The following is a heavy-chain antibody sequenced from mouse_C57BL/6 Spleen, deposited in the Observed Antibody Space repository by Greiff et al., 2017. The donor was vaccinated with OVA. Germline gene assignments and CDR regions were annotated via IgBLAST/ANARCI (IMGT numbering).Heavy chain of an antibody. CDR3: ARSYGSSPWAMDY. CDR1: GYTFTSYG. Sequence: QVQLKESGAELARPGASVKLSCKASGYTFTSYGISWVKQRTGQGLEWIGEIYPRSGNTYYNEKFKGKATLTADKSSSTAYMELRSLTSEDSAVYFCARSYGSSPWAMDYWGQGTSVTVSS. CDR2: IYPRSGNT. D-gene: IGHD1-1*01. J-gene: IGHJ4*01. V-gene: IGHV1-81*01.